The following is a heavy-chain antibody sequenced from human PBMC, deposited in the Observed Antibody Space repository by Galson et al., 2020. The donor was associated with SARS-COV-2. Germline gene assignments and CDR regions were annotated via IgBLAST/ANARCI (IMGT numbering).Heavy chain of an antibody. J-gene: IGHJ6*03. D-gene: IGHD3-3*01. CDR2: IYYSGST. CDR3: ARGVGGFLEWFHYMDV. CDR1: GGSISSSSYY. Sequence: SETLSLTCTVSGGSISSSSYYWGWIRQHPGKGLEWIGSIYYSGSTYYNPSLKSRVTISVDTSKNQFSLKLSSVTAADTAVYYCARGVGGFLEWFHYMDVWGKGTTVTVSS. V-gene: IGHV4-39*07.